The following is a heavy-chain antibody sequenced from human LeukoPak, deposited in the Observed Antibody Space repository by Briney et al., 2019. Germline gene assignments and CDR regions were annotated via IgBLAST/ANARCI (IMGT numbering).Heavy chain of an antibody. V-gene: IGHV4-39*07. D-gene: IGHD4-17*01. J-gene: IGHJ3*02. CDR1: GDSISSSRYY. Sequence: SETLSLTCSVSGDSISSSRYYWGWIRQSPGKGLEWIGSIFYSGSTYYNPSLKSRVTISVDTSKNQFSLKLSSVTAADTAVYYCARDRSSTTDAFDIWGQGTMVTVSS. CDR3: ARDRSSTTDAFDI. CDR2: IFYSGST.